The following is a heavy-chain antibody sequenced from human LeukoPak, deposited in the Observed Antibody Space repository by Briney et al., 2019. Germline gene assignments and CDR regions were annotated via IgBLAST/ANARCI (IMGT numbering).Heavy chain of an antibody. CDR2: INHSGST. V-gene: IGHV4-34*01. J-gene: IGHJ6*03. CDR3: ARARYNYDYVWGSYRYYYYYMDV. CDR1: GGSFSGYY. D-gene: IGHD3-16*02. Sequence: SETLSLTCAVYGGSFSGYYWSWIRQPPGKGLEWIGEINHSGSTNYNPSLKSRVTISVDTSKNQFSLKLSSVTAADTAVYYCARARYNYDYVWGSYRYYYYYMDVWGKGTTVTVSS.